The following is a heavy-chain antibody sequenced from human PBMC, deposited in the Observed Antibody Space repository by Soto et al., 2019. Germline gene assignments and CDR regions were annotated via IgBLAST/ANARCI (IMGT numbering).Heavy chain of an antibody. CDR3: AKGRGYSGYDPFDY. D-gene: IGHD5-12*01. J-gene: IGHJ4*02. V-gene: IGHV3-30*18. Sequence: GGSLRLSCAASGFTFSSYGMHWVRQAPGKGLEWVAVISYDGSNKCYADSVKGRFTISRDNSKNTLYLQMNSLRAEDTAVYYCAKGRGYSGYDPFDYWGQGTLVTVSS. CDR1: GFTFSSYG. CDR2: ISYDGSNK.